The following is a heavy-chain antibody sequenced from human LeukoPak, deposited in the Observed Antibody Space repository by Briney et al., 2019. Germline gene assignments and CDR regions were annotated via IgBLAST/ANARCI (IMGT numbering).Heavy chain of an antibody. J-gene: IGHJ4*02. CDR2: IKPNSGVT. Sequence: GLEWMGYIKPNSGVTNYAQKFRGRVTMTWDTSISTAYIELSGLTSDDTAIYYCARPTYCGSNCYFNFDYWGQGTLVTVSS. V-gene: IGHV1-2*02. CDR3: ARPTYCGSNCYFNFDY. D-gene: IGHD2-21*02.